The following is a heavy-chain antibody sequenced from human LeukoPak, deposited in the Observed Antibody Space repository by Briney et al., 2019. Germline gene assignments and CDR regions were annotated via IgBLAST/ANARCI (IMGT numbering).Heavy chain of an antibody. Sequence: GGSLRLSCVASGFTFSSYWMHWVRQAPGKGLVWVSRINSDGSSTSYADSVKGRFTISRDNAKNTLYLQMNSLRAEDTAVYYCQRFGGRKGVGGSYLYPVDPFDTWAQGTMSTVS. CDR3: QRFGGRKGVGGSYLYPVDPFDT. J-gene: IGHJ3*02. CDR1: GFTFSSYW. V-gene: IGHV3-74*01. D-gene: IGHD3-16*02. CDR2: INSDGSST.